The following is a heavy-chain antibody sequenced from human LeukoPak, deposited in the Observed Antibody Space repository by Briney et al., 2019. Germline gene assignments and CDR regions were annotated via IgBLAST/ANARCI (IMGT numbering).Heavy chain of an antibody. CDR3: ARDQGWAYYGPGSYFYFDY. V-gene: IGHV3-21*01. CDR1: GFTFSSYS. D-gene: IGHD3-10*01. CDR2: ISSSSSYI. J-gene: IGHJ4*02. Sequence: PGGSLRLSCAASGFTFSSYSMNWVRQAPGKGLEWVSSISSSSSYIYYADSVKGRFTISRDNAKNSLYLQMNSLRAEDTAVYYCARDQGWAYYGPGSYFYFDYWGQGTLVTVSS.